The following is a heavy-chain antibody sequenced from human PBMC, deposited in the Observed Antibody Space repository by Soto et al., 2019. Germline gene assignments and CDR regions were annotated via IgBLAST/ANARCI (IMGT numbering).Heavy chain of an antibody. CDR3: AVHLGYCSSTSCYGGVAWFDP. CDR2: INAGNGNT. D-gene: IGHD2-2*01. CDR1: GYSFTSYW. J-gene: IGHJ5*02. Sequence: GESLKISCKGSGYSFTSYWIGWLRQARGQRLEWMGWINAGNGNTKYSQKFQGRVTITRDTSASTAYMELSSLRSEDTAVYYCAVHLGYCSSTSCYGGVAWFDPWGQGTLVTVSS. V-gene: IGHV1-3*01.